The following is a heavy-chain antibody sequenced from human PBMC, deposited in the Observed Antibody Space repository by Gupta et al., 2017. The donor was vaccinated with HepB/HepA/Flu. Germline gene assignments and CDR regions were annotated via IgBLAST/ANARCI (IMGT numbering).Heavy chain of an antibody. D-gene: IGHD4-23*01. V-gene: IGHV3-7*01. Sequence: EVQLVESGGGLVQPGGSLRLSCAASGFTFSSYWMRWVRPAPGKGLEWVANIKQDGSGKYYVDSVRGRFTISRDNAKNSLYLQMNSLRAEDTAVYYCARDRGEDYGGNSGWFDPWGQGTLVTVSS. CDR2: IKQDGSGK. CDR3: ARDRGEDYGGNSGWFDP. J-gene: IGHJ5*02. CDR1: GFTFSSYW.